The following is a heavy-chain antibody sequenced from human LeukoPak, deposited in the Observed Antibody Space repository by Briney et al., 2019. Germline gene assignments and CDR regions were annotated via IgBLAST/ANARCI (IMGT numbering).Heavy chain of an antibody. J-gene: IGHJ3*02. Sequence: TGGSLRLSCAASGFTFSSYEMNWVRQAPGKGLEWVSYISSSGSTIYYADSVKGRFTISRDNAKNSLYLQMNSLRAEDTAVYYCARSSSSWRPVPHAFDIWGQRTMVTVSS. V-gene: IGHV3-48*03. CDR2: ISSSGSTI. CDR3: ARSSSSWRPVPHAFDI. D-gene: IGHD6-6*01. CDR1: GFTFSSYE.